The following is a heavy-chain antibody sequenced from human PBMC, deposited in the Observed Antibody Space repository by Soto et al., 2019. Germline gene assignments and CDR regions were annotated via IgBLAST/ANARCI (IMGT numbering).Heavy chain of an antibody. CDR2: IYHSGST. CDR3: ATLNPDYGDFDY. J-gene: IGHJ4*02. CDR1: GGSISSSNW. D-gene: IGHD4-17*01. V-gene: IGHV4-4*02. Sequence: PSETLSLTCAVSGGSISSSNWWSWVRHPPGKGLEWIGEIYHSGSTNYNPSLKSRVTISVDKSKNQFSLKLSSVTAADTAVYYCATLNPDYGDFDYWGQGTLVTVSS.